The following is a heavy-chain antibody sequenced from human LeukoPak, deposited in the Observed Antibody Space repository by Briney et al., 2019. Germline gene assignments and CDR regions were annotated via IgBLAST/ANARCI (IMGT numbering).Heavy chain of an antibody. CDR3: ARRQTAGTRVFDY. Sequence: GGSLRLSCAASGFTFSSYEMNWVRQAPGKGLEWVSYISTSGSTIYYADSVKGRFTISRDNAKNSLHLQMNSLRAVDTAVYYCARRQTAGTRVFDYWGQGTLVTVSS. CDR2: ISTSGSTI. CDR1: GFTFSSYE. J-gene: IGHJ4*02. V-gene: IGHV3-48*03.